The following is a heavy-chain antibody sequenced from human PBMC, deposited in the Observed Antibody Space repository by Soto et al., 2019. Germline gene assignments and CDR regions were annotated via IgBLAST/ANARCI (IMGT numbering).Heavy chain of an antibody. Sequence: PGGSLRLSCAASGFTFSNYEMNWVRQAPGKGLEWLSYISSVGSTIYYADSVKGRFTISRDSAKSSLYLQMNSLRAEDTAVYYCAKEATNINNFDYWGKGTLVTVSS. V-gene: IGHV3-48*03. J-gene: IGHJ4*02. D-gene: IGHD5-12*01. CDR2: ISSVGSTI. CDR3: AKEATNINNFDY. CDR1: GFTFSNYE.